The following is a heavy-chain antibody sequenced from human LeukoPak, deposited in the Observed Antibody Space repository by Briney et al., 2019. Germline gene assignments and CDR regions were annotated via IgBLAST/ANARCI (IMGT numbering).Heavy chain of an antibody. Sequence: PGGSLRLSCSASGFNFINYAMNWVRQAPGKGLEYVSAISSNGGSTYYADSVKGRCTISRDNSKNTLYLQMSSLRAEDTAVYYCGLAAYYYDSSGSDDAFDIWGQGTMVIVSS. J-gene: IGHJ3*02. D-gene: IGHD3-22*01. CDR2: ISSNGGST. CDR1: GFNFINYA. V-gene: IGHV3-64D*08. CDR3: GLAAYYYDSSGSDDAFDI.